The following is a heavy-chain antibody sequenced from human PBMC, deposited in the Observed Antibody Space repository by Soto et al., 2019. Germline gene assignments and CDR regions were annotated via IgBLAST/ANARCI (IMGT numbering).Heavy chain of an antibody. D-gene: IGHD3-16*01. V-gene: IGHV2-5*02. CDR1: GFSLTTSGVG. Sequence: QITLKESGHALVKPTQTLTLTCTFSGFSLTTSGVGVGWIRQPPGKALEWLALIYWDDDKRYSPSLKSRLTITKDTSKNQVVLTMTNMDPVDTATSYCAHSLGDYIWPYWGQGTLVTVSS. J-gene: IGHJ4*02. CDR2: IYWDDDK. CDR3: AHSLGDYIWPY.